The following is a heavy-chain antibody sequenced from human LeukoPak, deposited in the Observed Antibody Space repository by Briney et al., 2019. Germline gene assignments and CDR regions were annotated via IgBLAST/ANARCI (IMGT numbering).Heavy chain of an antibody. CDR2: ISGSGGST. D-gene: IGHD3-10*01. CDR1: GFTFSSYA. CDR3: ARVTYGSGTYGAFDY. J-gene: IGHJ4*02. V-gene: IGHV3-23*01. Sequence: PGGSLRLSCAASGFTFSSYAMSSVRQAPGKGLECVSAISGSGGSTYYADSVKGRFTISRDNSKNTLYLQMNSLRAEDTAVYYCARVTYGSGTYGAFDYWGQGTLVTVSS.